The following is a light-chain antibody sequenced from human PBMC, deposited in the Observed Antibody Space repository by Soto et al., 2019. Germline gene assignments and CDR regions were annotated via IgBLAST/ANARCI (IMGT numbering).Light chain of an antibody. Sequence: EIVMTQSPATLSVSPGERATLSCRASQSVSSNLAGYQQKPGQAPRLLIYGASTRATGIPARFSGSGSGTEFALTISSLQSEDFAVYYCQQYNNWPRSTFGQGTRLEIK. J-gene: IGKJ5*01. V-gene: IGKV3-15*01. CDR2: GAS. CDR3: QQYNNWPRST. CDR1: QSVSSN.